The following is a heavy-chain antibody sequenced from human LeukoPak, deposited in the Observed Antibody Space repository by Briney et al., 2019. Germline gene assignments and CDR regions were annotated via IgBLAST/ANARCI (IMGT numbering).Heavy chain of an antibody. V-gene: IGHV4-59*01. J-gene: IGHJ4*02. CDR2: IYYSGST. D-gene: IGHD6-19*01. Sequence: PSETLSLTCAVYGGSFSGYYWSWIRQPPGKGLEWIGYIYYSGSTYYNPSLKSRVTISADTSRNQFSLRLSSATAADTAVYYCARRISVAGVFDSWGQGTLVTVSS. CDR3: ARRISVAGVFDS. CDR1: GGSFSGYY.